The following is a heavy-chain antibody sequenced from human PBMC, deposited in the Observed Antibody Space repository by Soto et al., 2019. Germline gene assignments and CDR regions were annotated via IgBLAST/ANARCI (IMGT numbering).Heavy chain of an antibody. CDR3: AKATGYSSGWYIGYYYGMDV. V-gene: IGHV3-23*01. CDR1: GFTFSSYA. D-gene: IGHD6-19*01. J-gene: IGHJ6*02. Sequence: GGSLRLSCAASGFTFSSYAMSWVRQAPGKGLEWVSAISGSGGSTYYADSVKGRFTISRGNSKNTLYLQMNSLRAEDTAVYYCAKATGYSSGWYIGYYYGMDVWGQGTTVTVSS. CDR2: ISGSGGST.